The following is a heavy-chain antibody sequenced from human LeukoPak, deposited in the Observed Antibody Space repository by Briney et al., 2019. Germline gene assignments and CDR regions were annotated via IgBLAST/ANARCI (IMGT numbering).Heavy chain of an antibody. V-gene: IGHV1-2*02. Sequence: ASVKVSCKASGYTFTGYYMHWVRQAPGQGLEWMGWINPNSGGTNYAQKFQGRVTMTRDTSISTAYMELSRLRSDDTAVYYCARDPTVTTLPFDPWGQGTLVTVSS. CDR1: GYTFTGYY. CDR3: ARDPTVTTLPFDP. D-gene: IGHD4-17*01. J-gene: IGHJ5*02. CDR2: INPNSGGT.